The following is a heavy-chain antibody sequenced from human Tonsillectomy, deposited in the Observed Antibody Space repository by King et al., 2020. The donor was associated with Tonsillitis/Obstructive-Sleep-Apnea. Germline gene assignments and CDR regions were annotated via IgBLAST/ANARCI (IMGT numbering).Heavy chain of an antibody. CDR1: GYTFTGYY. J-gene: IGHJ4*02. CDR3: AKDAFSGYSASYHEDF. V-gene: IGHV1-2*02. Sequence: VQLVESGAEVKEPGAAVKVSCKTSGYTFTGYYLHWVRQAPGQGPEWMGWINPSSGGTNYAQKFRGRVTMTRDTSISTAYLEFRGLTSDDTAVYYCAKDAFSGYSASYHEDFWGQGTLVTVSS. CDR2: INPSSGGT. D-gene: IGHD6-13*01.